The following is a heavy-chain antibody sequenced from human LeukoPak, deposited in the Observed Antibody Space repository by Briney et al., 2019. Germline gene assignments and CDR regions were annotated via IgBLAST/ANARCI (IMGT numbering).Heavy chain of an antibody. J-gene: IGHJ4*02. CDR2: ISGNGGGT. Sequence: GGSLRPSCAASGFTFSSYAMSWVRQAPGKGLEWVSGISGNGGGTYYADSVKGRFTISRDNSKNTLYLQMNSLTAEDTAVYYCAKSSGNSVSLYFDYWGQGTLVTVSS. CDR1: GFTFSSYA. CDR3: AKSSGNSVSLYFDY. V-gene: IGHV3-23*01. D-gene: IGHD4-23*01.